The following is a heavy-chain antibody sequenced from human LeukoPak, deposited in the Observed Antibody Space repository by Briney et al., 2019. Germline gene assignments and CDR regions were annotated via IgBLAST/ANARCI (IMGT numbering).Heavy chain of an antibody. CDR3: ARASCGGGTCYDSRGWFDP. CDR1: GGSISYSNSY. J-gene: IGHJ5*02. V-gene: IGHV4-39*07. Sequence: SETLSLTCTVSGGSISYSNSYWGWIRQPPGKGLEWIGNICFSGSTYYKQSLKSRVTISVDTSKNQFSLKLRSVTAADTAVYYCARASCGGGTCYDSRGWFDPWGQGTLVTVSS. D-gene: IGHD2-15*01. CDR2: ICFSGST.